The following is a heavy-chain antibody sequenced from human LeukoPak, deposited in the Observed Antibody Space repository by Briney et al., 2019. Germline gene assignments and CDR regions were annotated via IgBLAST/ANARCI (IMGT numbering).Heavy chain of an antibody. J-gene: IGHJ4*02. CDR1: GGSISSGGYY. CDR3: ARQRQPGYEVNY. V-gene: IGHV4-31*03. CDR2: IYYSGST. D-gene: IGHD5-12*01. Sequence: SETLCLTCTVSGGSISSGGYYWSWIRQHPGKGLEWIGYIYYSGSTYYNPSLKSRVTISVDTSKNQFSLKLSSVTAADTAVYYCARQRQPGYEVNYWGQGTLVTVSS.